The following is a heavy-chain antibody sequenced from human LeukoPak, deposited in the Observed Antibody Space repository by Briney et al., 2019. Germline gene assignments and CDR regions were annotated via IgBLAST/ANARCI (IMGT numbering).Heavy chain of an antibody. D-gene: IGHD3-16*01. CDR2: IYYSGST. J-gene: IGHJ3*02. CDR3: ARAGDPTRAFDI. V-gene: IGHV4-31*03. CDR1: GGSISSGGYY. Sequence: PSETLSLTCTVSGGSISSGGYYWSWIRQHPGKGLEWIGYIYYSGSTYYNPSLKGRVTISVDTSKNQFSLKLSSVTAADTAVCYCARAGDPTRAFDIWGQGTMVTVSS.